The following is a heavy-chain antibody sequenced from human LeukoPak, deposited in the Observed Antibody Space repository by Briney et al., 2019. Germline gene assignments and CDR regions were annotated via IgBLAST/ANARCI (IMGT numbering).Heavy chain of an antibody. D-gene: IGHD1-7*01. CDR1: GFTFSSYG. Sequence: GGSLRLSCAASGFTFSSYGMHWVRQAPGKGLEWVSYISSSSSTIYYADSVKGRFTISRDNAKNSLYLQMNSLRAEDTAVYYCARDEGTSFDYWGQGTLVTVSS. V-gene: IGHV3-48*01. CDR3: ARDEGTSFDY. J-gene: IGHJ4*02. CDR2: ISSSSSTI.